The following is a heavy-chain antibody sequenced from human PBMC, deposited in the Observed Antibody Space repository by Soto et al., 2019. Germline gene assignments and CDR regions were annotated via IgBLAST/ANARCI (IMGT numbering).Heavy chain of an antibody. CDR3: AREGYSYGPRLYYLDY. V-gene: IGHV3-30*03. CDR1: GFTFSDYA. Sequence: GGSLILSCAASGFTFSDYAMHWVRQAPGKGLEWVAVVSHDGRNTHYADSVKGRFTISRDSSKNTVSLEMTSLRAEDTAVYYCAREGYSYGPRLYYLDYWGQGTPVTVSS. CDR2: VSHDGRNT. J-gene: IGHJ4*02. D-gene: IGHD5-18*01.